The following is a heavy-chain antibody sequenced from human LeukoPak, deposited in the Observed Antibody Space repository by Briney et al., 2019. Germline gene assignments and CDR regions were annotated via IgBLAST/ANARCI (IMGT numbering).Heavy chain of an antibody. CDR2: IIPILGIA. V-gene: IGHV1-69*02. CDR3: ARGGVGPNRFDY. J-gene: IGHJ4*02. D-gene: IGHD3-16*01. CDR1: GGTFSSYT. Sequence: SVKVSCKASGGTFSSYTISWVRQAPGQGREWMGRIIPILGIANYAQKFQGRVTITADKSTSTAYMELSSLRSEDTAVYYCARGGVGPNRFDYWGQGTLVTVSS.